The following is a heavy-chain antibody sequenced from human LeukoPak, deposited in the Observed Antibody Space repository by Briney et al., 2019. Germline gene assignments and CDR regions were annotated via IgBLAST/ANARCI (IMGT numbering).Heavy chain of an antibody. CDR1: GSRFTSYW. Sequence: GESLEISFQGSGSRFTSYWIGWVRPMPGKGLEWMGIIYPGDSDTRYSPSFQGQVTISADKTISTAYLQWSSLKASDTAMYYCARRPMRVGATMVDYWGQGTLVTVSS. CDR2: IYPGDSDT. CDR3: ARRPMRVGATMVDY. V-gene: IGHV5-51*01. J-gene: IGHJ4*02. D-gene: IGHD1-26*01.